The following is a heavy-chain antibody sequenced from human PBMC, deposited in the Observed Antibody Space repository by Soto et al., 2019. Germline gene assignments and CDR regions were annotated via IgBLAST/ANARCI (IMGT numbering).Heavy chain of an antibody. V-gene: IGHV4-34*01. D-gene: IGHD2-21*01. J-gene: IGHJ5*02. CDR2: INHSGNT. Sequence: SETLSLTCAVYGASLSDNYCNWLRQPPGKGLEWIGEINHSGNTNYNPSRRSRVTISIDTSKNQLSLNLRSVSAADTAVYYCARGRGEFDASAQGTPVPVSS. CDR1: GASLSDNY. CDR3: ARGRGEFDA.